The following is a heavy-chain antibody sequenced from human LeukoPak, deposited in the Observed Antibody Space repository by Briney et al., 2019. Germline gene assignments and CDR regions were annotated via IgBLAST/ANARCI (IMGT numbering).Heavy chain of an antibody. V-gene: IGHV1-18*01. CDR1: GGTFSSYA. Sequence: GASVKVSCKASGGTFSSYAISWVRQAPGQGLEWMGWINFYNGNIDYAQKLQGRVTMTTDTSTSTAYMELRSLRSDDTAVYHCARVGDILTGYPYYFDYWGQGTLVTVSS. CDR3: ARVGDILTGYPYYFDY. J-gene: IGHJ4*02. D-gene: IGHD3-9*01. CDR2: INFYNGNI.